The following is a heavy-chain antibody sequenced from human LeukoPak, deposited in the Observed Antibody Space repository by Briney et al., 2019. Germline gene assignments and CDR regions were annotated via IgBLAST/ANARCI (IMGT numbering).Heavy chain of an antibody. Sequence: ASVKVSCKASGYTFTSYDINWVRPGTGQGLEWMGWMNPISGNTGYAQKFQGRVTMTTDTSTSTAYMELRSLRSDDTAVYYCARDRESDCSGGSCYSNFDYWGQGTLVTVSS. J-gene: IGHJ4*02. V-gene: IGHV1-8*01. CDR1: GYTFTSYD. CDR2: MNPISGNT. D-gene: IGHD2-15*01. CDR3: ARDRESDCSGGSCYSNFDY.